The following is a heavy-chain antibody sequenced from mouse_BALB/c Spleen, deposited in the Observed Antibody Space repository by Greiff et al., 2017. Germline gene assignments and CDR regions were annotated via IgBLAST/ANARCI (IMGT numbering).Heavy chain of an antibody. Sequence: VQLQQSGAELVRSGASVKLSCTASGFNIKDYYMHWVKQRPEQGLEWIGWIDPENGDTEYAPKFQGKATMTADTSSNTSYLQLSSLTSENTAVYCCNAGNYYGSSYWGQGTTLTVSS. CDR2: IDPENGDT. CDR3: NAGNYYGSSY. V-gene: IGHV14-4*02. J-gene: IGHJ2*01. CDR1: GFNIKDYY. D-gene: IGHD1-1*01.